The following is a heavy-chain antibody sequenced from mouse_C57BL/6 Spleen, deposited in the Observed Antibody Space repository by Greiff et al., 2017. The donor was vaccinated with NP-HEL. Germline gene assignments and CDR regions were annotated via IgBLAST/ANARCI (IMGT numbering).Heavy chain of an antibody. J-gene: IGHJ2*01. CDR1: GFTFSDYY. Sequence: EVKVVESEGGLVQPGSSMKLSCTASGFTFSDYYMAWVRQVPEKGLEWVANINYDGSSTYYLDSLKSRFIISRDNAKNILYLQMSSLKSEDTATYYCARWAGNYFDYWGQGTTLTVSS. V-gene: IGHV5-16*01. CDR2: INYDGSST. CDR3: ARWAGNYFDY. D-gene: IGHD2-14*01.